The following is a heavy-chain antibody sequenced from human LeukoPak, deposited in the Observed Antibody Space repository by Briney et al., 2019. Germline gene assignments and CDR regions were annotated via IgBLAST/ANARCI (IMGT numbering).Heavy chain of an antibody. CDR3: ARVGFGELAYYYGMDV. Sequence: GGSLRLSCAASGFTFSSYSMNWVRQAPGKGLEWVSYISSSSSTIYYADSVKGRFTISRDNAKNSLYLQMNSLRAEDTAVYYCARVGFGELAYYYGMDVWGQGTTVTVSS. J-gene: IGHJ6*02. V-gene: IGHV3-48*01. CDR2: ISSSSSTI. D-gene: IGHD3-16*01. CDR1: GFTFSSYS.